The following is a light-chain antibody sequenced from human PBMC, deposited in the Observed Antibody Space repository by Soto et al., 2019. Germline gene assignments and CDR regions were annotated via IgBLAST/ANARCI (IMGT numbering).Light chain of an antibody. V-gene: IGKV3-11*01. CDR3: QHRSSWPRS. CDR2: DAA. CDR1: QSVGTS. J-gene: IGKJ1*01. Sequence: DIVLTQSPATLSLSPGDRATLSCGASQSVGTSLAWYKQQPGQAPRLLIHDAAYRASGIPERFSGSGSGTAFSLSISSLEPDDFAVYYCQHRSSWPRSFGRGTKVEV.